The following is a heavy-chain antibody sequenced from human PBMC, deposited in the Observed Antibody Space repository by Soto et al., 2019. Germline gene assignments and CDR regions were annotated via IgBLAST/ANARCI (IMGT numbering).Heavy chain of an antibody. D-gene: IGHD2-21*01. CDR1: GGSISSGGYY. J-gene: IGHJ6*02. CDR3: AASCVGCGGFNYYGMDV. V-gene: IGHV4-31*03. Sequence: PSETLSLTCTVSGGSISSGGYYWSWIRQHPGKGLEWIGYIYYSGSTYCNPSLKGRVTISVDTSKNQFSLKLSSVTAADTAVYYCAASCVGCGGFNYYGMDVWGQGTTVTVSS. CDR2: IYYSGST.